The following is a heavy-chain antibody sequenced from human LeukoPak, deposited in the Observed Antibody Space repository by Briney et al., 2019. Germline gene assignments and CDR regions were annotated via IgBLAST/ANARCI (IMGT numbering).Heavy chain of an antibody. D-gene: IGHD6-19*01. J-gene: IGHJ6*03. CDR2: IYYSGST. Sequence: SETLSLSCTASGGSISSYYWSWIRQPPGKGLEWIGYIYYSGSTNYNPSLKSRVTISVDTSKNQFSLKLSSVTAADTAVYYCARSIAVAGLPHYYYYMDVWGKGATVTVS. CDR1: GGSISSYY. CDR3: ARSIAVAGLPHYYYYMDV. V-gene: IGHV4-59*01.